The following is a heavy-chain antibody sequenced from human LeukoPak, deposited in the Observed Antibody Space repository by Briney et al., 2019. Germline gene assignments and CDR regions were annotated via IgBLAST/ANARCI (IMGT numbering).Heavy chain of an antibody. CDR3: ARGLAAAGTSYFDY. V-gene: IGHV4-59*01. D-gene: IGHD6-13*01. CDR2: IYYSGST. Sequence: PSETLSLTCTVSGGSINSYYWSWIRQPPGKGLEWIGYIYYSGSTNYSPSLKGRVTISVDTSKNQFSLKLSSVTAADTAVYYCARGLAAAGTSYFDYWGQGTLVTVPS. J-gene: IGHJ4*02. CDR1: GGSINSYY.